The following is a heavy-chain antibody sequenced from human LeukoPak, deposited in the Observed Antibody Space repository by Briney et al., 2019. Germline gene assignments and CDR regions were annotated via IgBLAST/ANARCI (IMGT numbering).Heavy chain of an antibody. CDR3: ARAVAVDRYFDL. D-gene: IGHD6-19*01. CDR1: GGSISSGGYY. V-gene: IGHV4-31*03. J-gene: IGHJ2*01. CDR2: IYYSGST. Sequence: SETLSLTCTVSGGSISSGGYYWSWIRQRPEKGLEWIGYIYYSGSTYYNPSLKSRGTISVDTSKIQFSLKLSSVTAADTAVYYCARAVAVDRYFDLWGRGTLVTVSS.